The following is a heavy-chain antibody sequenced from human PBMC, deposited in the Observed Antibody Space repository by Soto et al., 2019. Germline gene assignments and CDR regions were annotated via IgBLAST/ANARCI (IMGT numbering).Heavy chain of an antibody. J-gene: IGHJ6*02. CDR3: ARAVVVVAATRYYYYGMDV. D-gene: IGHD2-15*01. CDR1: GFTFSDYY. CDR2: ISSSSSYT. V-gene: IGHV3-11*06. Sequence: PGGSLRLSCAASGFTFSDYYMSWICQAPGKGLEWVSYISSSSSYTNYADSVKGRFTISRDNAKNSLYLQMNSLRAEDTAVYYCARAVVVVAATRYYYYGMDVWGQGTTVTVSS.